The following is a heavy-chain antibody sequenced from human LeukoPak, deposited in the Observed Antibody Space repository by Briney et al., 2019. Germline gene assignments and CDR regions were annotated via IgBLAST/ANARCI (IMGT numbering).Heavy chain of an antibody. CDR2: ISAYNGNT. J-gene: IGHJ4*02. V-gene: IGHV1-18*01. Sequence: GASVKVSCKASGYTFTSYGISWVRQAPGQGLEWMGWISAYNGNTNYAQKLQGRVTMTTDTTTSTAYMELRSPRSDDTAVYYCARDRSMVRGVMSDYWGQGTLVTVSS. CDR1: GYTFTSYG. CDR3: ARDRSMVRGVMSDY. D-gene: IGHD3-10*01.